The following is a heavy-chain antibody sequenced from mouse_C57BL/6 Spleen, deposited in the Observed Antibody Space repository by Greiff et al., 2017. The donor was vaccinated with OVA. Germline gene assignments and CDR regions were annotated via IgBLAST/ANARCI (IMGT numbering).Heavy chain of an antibody. V-gene: IGHV1-55*01. CDR2: IYPGSGST. CDR1: GYTFTSYW. D-gene: IGHD1-1*01. Sequence: VQLQQPGAELVKPGASVKMSCKASGYTFTSYWITWVKQRPGQGLEWIGDIYPGSGSTNYNQKFKSKATLTVDTSSSTAYMQLNSLTSGVSAVDSSARDYGSSFCFDYWGQGTTLTVSS. CDR3: ARDYGSSFCFDY. J-gene: IGHJ2*01.